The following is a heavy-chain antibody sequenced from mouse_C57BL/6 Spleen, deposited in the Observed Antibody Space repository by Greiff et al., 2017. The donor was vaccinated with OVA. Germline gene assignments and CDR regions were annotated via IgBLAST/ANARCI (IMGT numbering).Heavy chain of an antibody. D-gene: IGHD3-2*02. CDR3: ARGAAAQDYFDY. CDR2: IYPGSGNT. J-gene: IGHJ2*01. CDR1: GYTFTDYY. V-gene: IGHV1-76*01. Sequence: QVQLQQSGAELVRPGASVKLSCKASGYTFTDYYINWVKQRPGQGLEWIARIYPGSGNTYYNEKFKGKATLTAEKSSSTAYMQLSSLTSEDSAVYFCARGAAAQDYFDYWGQGTTLTVSS.